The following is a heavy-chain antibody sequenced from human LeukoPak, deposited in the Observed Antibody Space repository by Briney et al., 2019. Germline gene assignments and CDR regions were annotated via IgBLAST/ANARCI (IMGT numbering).Heavy chain of an antibody. CDR1: GFTFSIYS. D-gene: IGHD2-21*01. J-gene: IGHJ4*02. V-gene: IGHV3-48*04. Sequence: PGGSLRLSCAASGFTFSIYSMNWVRQAPGKGLEWVSYISSGGITIYYADSVKGRFTISRDNAKNSLYLQMNSLRAEDTAVYYCATERWRGLDFWGQGTLVTVSS. CDR2: ISSGGITI. CDR3: ATERWRGLDF.